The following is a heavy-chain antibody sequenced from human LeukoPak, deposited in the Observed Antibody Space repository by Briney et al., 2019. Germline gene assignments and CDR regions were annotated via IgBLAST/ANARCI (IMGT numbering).Heavy chain of an antibody. CDR2: ISNDGSNK. CDR3: AKDPRLRLGGLYYFDY. Sequence: PGGSLRLSCAASGFTFSSYGMHWVRQAPGKGLEWVAVISNDGSNKNFADSVKGRFTISRDNSKNTLYLQMNSLRAEDTAVYYCAKDPRLRLGGLYYFDYWGQGTLVTVSS. CDR1: GFTFSSYG. V-gene: IGHV3-30*18. D-gene: IGHD3-16*01. J-gene: IGHJ4*02.